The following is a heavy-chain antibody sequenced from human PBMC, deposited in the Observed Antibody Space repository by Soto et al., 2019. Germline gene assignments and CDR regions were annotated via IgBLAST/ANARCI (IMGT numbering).Heavy chain of an antibody. CDR1: GGTFSSYA. CDR3: ATSTVVTPSWFDP. Sequence: QVQLVQSGAEVKKPGSSVKVSCKASGGTFSSYAISWVRQAPGQGLEWMGGIIPIFGTANYAQKFQGRVRXTXDXSTSTAYMELSSLRSDDTAVYYFATSTVVTPSWFDPWGQGTLVTVSS. D-gene: IGHD4-17*01. V-gene: IGHV1-69*05. CDR2: IIPIFGTA. J-gene: IGHJ5*02.